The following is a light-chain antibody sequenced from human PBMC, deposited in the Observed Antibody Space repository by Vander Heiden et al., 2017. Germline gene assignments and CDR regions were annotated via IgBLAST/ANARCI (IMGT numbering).Light chain of an antibody. V-gene: IGLV3-21*02. CDR3: QVWDTSAEVYV. CDR2: GDS. CDR1: NIRSKS. Sequence: SYVLTQPPSVSVAPGQTARITCGGNNIRSKSVHWYRQKPGQAPVLVVYGDSDRPSGIPERISGSNAGNTATLTISRVGAGDEADYYCQVWDTSAEVYVFGTGTKVNVI. J-gene: IGLJ1*01.